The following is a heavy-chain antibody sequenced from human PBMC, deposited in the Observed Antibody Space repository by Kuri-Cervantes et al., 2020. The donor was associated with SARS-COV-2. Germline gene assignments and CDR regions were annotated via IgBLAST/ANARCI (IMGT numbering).Heavy chain of an antibody. CDR2: IWYDGSNK. D-gene: IGHD4-17*01. V-gene: IGHV3-33*08. CDR1: GFTFSSYA. J-gene: IGHJ5*02. Sequence: GGSLRLSCAASGFTFSSYAMHWVRQAPGKGLEWVAVIWYDGSNKYYADSVKGRFTISRDNSKNTLYLQMNSLRAEDTAVYYCARSPYGDYVDDWFDPWGQGTLVTVSS. CDR3: ARSPYGDYVDDWFDP.